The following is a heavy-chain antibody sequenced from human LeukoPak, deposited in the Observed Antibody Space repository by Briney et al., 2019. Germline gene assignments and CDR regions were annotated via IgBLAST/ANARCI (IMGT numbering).Heavy chain of an antibody. CDR3: ARAEVQDSGSYYLLLEY. V-gene: IGHV1-2*02. J-gene: IGHJ4*02. CDR1: GYTFTGYY. CDR2: INPNSGGT. Sequence: GASVKVSCKASGYTFTGYYMHWVRQAPGQGLEWMGWINPNSGGTNYAQKFQGRVTMTRDTSISTAYMELSRLRSDDTAVYYCARAEVQDSGSYYLLLEYWGQGTLVTVSS. D-gene: IGHD1-26*01.